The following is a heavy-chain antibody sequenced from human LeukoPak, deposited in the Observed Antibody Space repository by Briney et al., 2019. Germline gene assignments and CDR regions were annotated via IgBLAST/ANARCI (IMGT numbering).Heavy chain of an antibody. V-gene: IGHV3-21*04. CDR1: GFTFRSYT. CDR2: ISSSSSYI. Sequence: PGGSLRLSCAASGFTFRSYTMNWVRQAPGKGLEWVSSISSSSSYIYYADSVKGRFTISRDNAKNSLSLQMNSLRAEDTALYYCVKDISVGYGNSWSDSWGQGTLVTVSS. J-gene: IGHJ4*02. CDR3: VKDISVGYGNSWSDS. D-gene: IGHD2/OR15-2a*01.